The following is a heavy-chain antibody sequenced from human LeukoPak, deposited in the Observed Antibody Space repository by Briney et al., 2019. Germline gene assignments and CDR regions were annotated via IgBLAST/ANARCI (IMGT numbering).Heavy chain of an antibody. D-gene: IGHD5-24*01. CDR1: GYTFTSYA. Sequence: GASVKVSCKASGYTFTSYAMHWVRQAPGQRLEWMGWINAGNGNTKYSQKFQGRVTITRNTSISTAYMELSSLRSEDTAVYYCARAPLIEMATIWHDEQFDYWGQGTLVTVSS. V-gene: IGHV1-3*01. CDR2: INAGNGNT. CDR3: ARAPLIEMATIWHDEQFDY. J-gene: IGHJ4*02.